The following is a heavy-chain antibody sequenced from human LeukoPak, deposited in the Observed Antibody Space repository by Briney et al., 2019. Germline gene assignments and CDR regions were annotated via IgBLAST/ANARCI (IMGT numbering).Heavy chain of an antibody. V-gene: IGHV1-2*02. CDR3: ARAPRWLWFGELSDP. J-gene: IGHJ5*02. D-gene: IGHD3-10*01. CDR1: GYTFTGYY. CDR2: INPNSGGA. Sequence: GASVKVSCKASGYTFTGYYMHWVRQAPGQGLEWMGWINPNSGGANYAQKFQGRVTMTRDTSISTAYMELSRLRSDDTAVYYCARAPRWLWFGELSDPWGQGTLVTVSS.